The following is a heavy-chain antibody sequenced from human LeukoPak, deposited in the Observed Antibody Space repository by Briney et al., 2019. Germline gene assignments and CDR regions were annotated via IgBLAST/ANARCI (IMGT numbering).Heavy chain of an antibody. J-gene: IGHJ4*02. CDR2: IYYSGST. CDR1: GGSISSSRYY. CDR3: ARDYGSGSYPH. D-gene: IGHD3-10*01. V-gene: IGHV4-39*02. Sequence: SETLSLTCTVSGGSISSSRYYWGWIRQPPGKGLEWIGSIYYSGSTYYNPSLKSRVTISVDTSKNQFSLKPSSVTAADTAVYYCARDYGSGSYPHWGQGTLVTVSS.